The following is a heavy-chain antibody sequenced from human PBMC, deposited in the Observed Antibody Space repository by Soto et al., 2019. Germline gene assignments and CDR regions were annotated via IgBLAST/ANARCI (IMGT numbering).Heavy chain of an antibody. CDR2: IKPDGSDK. V-gene: IGHV3-7*01. J-gene: IGHJ4*02. Sequence: GGSLRLSCAASGFIFSSHWMTWVRQAPGKGLEWVADIKPDGSDKHYVDSVKGRFTISRDNAEHSLYLQMSSLRAEDTAVYYCARLYGSVFTFDYWGQGTRVTVYS. CDR1: GFIFSSHW. D-gene: IGHD6-25*01. CDR3: ARLYGSVFTFDY.